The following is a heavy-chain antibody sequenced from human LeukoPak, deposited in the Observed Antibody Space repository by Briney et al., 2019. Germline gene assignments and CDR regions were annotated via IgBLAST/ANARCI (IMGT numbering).Heavy chain of an antibody. CDR1: GFTFSNCA. CDR3: ARNYGSGSYYPFDY. D-gene: IGHD3-10*01. J-gene: IGHJ4*02. V-gene: IGHV3-23*01. CDR2: ISAGGSIT. Sequence: GGSLRLSCAASGFTFSNCAMSWVRQAPGKGLEWVSGISAGGSITYYADSVKGQFTISRDNSKNTLYLQMNSLRAEDTAVYYCARNYGSGSYYPFDYWGQGTLVTVSS.